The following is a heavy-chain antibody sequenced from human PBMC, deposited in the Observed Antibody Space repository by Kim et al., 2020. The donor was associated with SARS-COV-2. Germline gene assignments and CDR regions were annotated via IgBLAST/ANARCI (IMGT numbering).Heavy chain of an antibody. CDR3: ARETSPDD. CDR2: RTI. V-gene: IGHV3-48*04. J-gene: IGHJ4*02. Sequence: RTICYADSVKGRFTNSRDNAKSSLYLQMTGQRAEDTAVYYCARETSPDDWGQGTLVTVSS. D-gene: IGHD4-17*01.